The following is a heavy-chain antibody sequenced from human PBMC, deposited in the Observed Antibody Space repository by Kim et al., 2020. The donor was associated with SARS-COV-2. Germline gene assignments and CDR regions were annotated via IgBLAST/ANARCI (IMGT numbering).Heavy chain of an antibody. CDR3: AKFLRRRFWSGYSGVNYFDY. Sequence: GGSLRLSCAASGFTFSSYAMSWVRQAPGKGLEWVSAISGSGGSTYYADSVKGRFTISRDNSKNTLYLQMNSLRAEDTAVYYCAKFLRRRFWSGYSGVNYFDYWGQGTLVTVSS. J-gene: IGHJ4*02. D-gene: IGHD3-3*01. CDR1: GFTFSSYA. CDR2: ISGSGGST. V-gene: IGHV3-23*01.